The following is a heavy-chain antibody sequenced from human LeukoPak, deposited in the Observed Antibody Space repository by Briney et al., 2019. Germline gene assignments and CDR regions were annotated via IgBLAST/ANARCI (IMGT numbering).Heavy chain of an antibody. J-gene: IGHJ3*02. Sequence: SETLFLTCNVSGGSIGGHTFYWDWIRQPPGKGLEWIATIYYNGNTFYNPSLKSRVAISIDMSKSQFSLHLSSVTAVDTAIYYCARLTALAGHRGAFDIWGPGTMVTVSS. CDR2: IYYNGNT. CDR1: GGSIGGHTFY. D-gene: IGHD6-19*01. CDR3: ARLTALAGHRGAFDI. V-gene: IGHV4-39*01.